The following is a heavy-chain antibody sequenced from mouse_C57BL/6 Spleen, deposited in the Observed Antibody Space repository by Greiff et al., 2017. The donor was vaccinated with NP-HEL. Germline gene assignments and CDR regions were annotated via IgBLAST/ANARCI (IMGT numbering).Heavy chain of an antibody. D-gene: IGHD1-1*02. CDR2: ISNGGGST. CDR1: GFTFSDYY. V-gene: IGHV5-12*01. CDR3: ARGTMGYFDY. J-gene: IGHJ2*01. Sequence: VMLVESGGGLVQPGGSLKLSCAASGFTFSDYYMYWVRQTPEKRLEWVAYISNGGGSTYYPDTVKGRFTISRDNAKNTLYLQMSRLKSEDTAMYYCARGTMGYFDYWGQGTTLTVSS.